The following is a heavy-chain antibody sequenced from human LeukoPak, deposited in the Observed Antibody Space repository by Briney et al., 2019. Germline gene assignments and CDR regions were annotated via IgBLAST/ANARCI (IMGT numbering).Heavy chain of an antibody. Sequence: GASVKVSCKASGYTFTGYYMHWVRQAPGQGLEWMGWINPNSGGTNYAQKFQGRVTMTRDTSISTAYMELSRLRSDDTAVYYCARFPIEYSSSSVVDYWGQGTLVTVSS. J-gene: IGHJ4*02. CDR3: ARFPIEYSSSSVVDY. CDR2: INPNSGGT. CDR1: GYTFTGYY. D-gene: IGHD6-6*01. V-gene: IGHV1-2*02.